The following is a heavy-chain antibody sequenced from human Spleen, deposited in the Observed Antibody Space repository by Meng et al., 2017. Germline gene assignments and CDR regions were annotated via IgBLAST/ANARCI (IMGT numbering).Heavy chain of an antibody. CDR3: ARNAGNCISTTCYSLDY. V-gene: IGHV1-69*13. Sequence: SVKVSCKALGGIFSNYVIGWVRQAPGQGLEWMGGINAVFGTTNYAQKFQDRVTITSDESTSTVYMELTRLTSEGTAVYFCARNAGNCISTTCYSLDYWGQGTLVTVSS. D-gene: IGHD2-2*01. CDR2: INAVFGTT. CDR1: GGIFSNYV. J-gene: IGHJ4*02.